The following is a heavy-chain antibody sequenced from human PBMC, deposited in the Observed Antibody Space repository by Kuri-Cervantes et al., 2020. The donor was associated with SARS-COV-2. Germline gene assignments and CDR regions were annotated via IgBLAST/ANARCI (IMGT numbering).Heavy chain of an antibody. V-gene: IGHV3-23*01. CDR1: GFTFMNYA. J-gene: IGHJ4*02. CDR3: AKTLPSPARSFKWFPRGFFDT. Sequence: GESLKISCAASGFTFMNYAMTWVRQAPGKGLEWVSVLSGSGSATYYADSVKGRFTISRDNSKNTLYLQMNGLRVEDTAVYHCAKTLPSPARSFKWFPRGFFDTWGQGTLVTVSS. D-gene: IGHD3-22*01. CDR2: LSGSGSAT.